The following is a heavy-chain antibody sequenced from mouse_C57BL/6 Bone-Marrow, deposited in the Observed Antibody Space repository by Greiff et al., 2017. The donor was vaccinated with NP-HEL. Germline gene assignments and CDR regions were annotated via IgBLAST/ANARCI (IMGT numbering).Heavy chain of an antibody. CDR1: GFTFSSYT. CDR2: ISGGGGNT. V-gene: IGHV5-9*01. D-gene: IGHD1-1*01. J-gene: IGHJ1*03. CDR3: ASITTVSRYFDV. Sequence: EVQVVESGGGLVKPGGSLKLSCAASGFTFSSYTMSWVRQTPEKRLEWVATISGGGGNTYYPDSVKGRFTISRDNAKNTLYLQMSSLRSEDTALYYCASITTVSRYFDVWGTGTTVTVSS.